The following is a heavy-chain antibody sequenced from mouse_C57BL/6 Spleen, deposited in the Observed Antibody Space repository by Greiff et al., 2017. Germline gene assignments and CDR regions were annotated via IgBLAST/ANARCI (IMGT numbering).Heavy chain of an antibody. CDR2: IYPGSGST. D-gene: IGHD1-1*01. CDR3: ARYGSFYYYGSQFDY. Sequence: QVQLQQPGAELVKPGASVKMSCKASGYTFTSYWITWVKQRPGQGLEWIGDIYPGSGSTNYNEKFKSKATLTVDTSSSTAYMQLSSLTSEDSAVYYCARYGSFYYYGSQFDYWGQGTTLTVSS. CDR1: GYTFTSYW. J-gene: IGHJ2*01. V-gene: IGHV1-55*01.